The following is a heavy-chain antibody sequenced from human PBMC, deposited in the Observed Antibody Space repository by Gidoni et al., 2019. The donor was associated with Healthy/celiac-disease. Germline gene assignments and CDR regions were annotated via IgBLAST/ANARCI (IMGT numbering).Heavy chain of an antibody. J-gene: IGHJ6*02. D-gene: IGHD4-4*01. V-gene: IGHV4-59*01. CDR1: GGSISSYY. CDR3: ARTNYPYYYYYGMDV. Sequence: QVQLQESGPGLVKPSETLSLTCTVSGGSISSYYWSWIRQPPGKGLEWIGYIYYSGSTNYNPSLKSRVTISVDTSKNQFSLKLSSVTAADTAVYYCARTNYPYYYYYGMDVWGQGTTVTVSS. CDR2: IYYSGST.